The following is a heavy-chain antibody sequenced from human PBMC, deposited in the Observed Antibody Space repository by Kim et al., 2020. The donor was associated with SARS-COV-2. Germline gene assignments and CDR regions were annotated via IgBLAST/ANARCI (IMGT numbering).Heavy chain of an antibody. CDR3: AREGGTVGAPGAFDI. CDR1: GYTFTSYY. CDR2: INPSGGST. Sequence: ASVKVSCKPSGYTFTSYYMHWVRQAPGQGLEWMGIINPSGGSTSYAQKFQGRVTMTRDTSTSTVYMELSSLRSEDTAVYYCAREGGTVGAPGAFDIWGQGTMVTVSS. V-gene: IGHV1-46*01. D-gene: IGHD1-26*01. J-gene: IGHJ3*02.